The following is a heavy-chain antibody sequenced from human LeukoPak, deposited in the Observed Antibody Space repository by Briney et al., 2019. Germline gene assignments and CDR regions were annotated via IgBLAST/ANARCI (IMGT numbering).Heavy chain of an antibody. V-gene: IGHV4-39*01. D-gene: IGHD1-26*01. Sequence: SETLSLTCTVSGGSLSSSSYYWGWMRQPPGRGLEWIGSIYYSGSTYYNPSLKSRVTISVDTSKNQFSLKLNSVTAADTAVYYCARPLYSGSLNWFDPWGQGTLVTVSS. CDR1: GGSLSSSSYY. CDR3: ARPLYSGSLNWFDP. J-gene: IGHJ5*02. CDR2: IYYSGST.